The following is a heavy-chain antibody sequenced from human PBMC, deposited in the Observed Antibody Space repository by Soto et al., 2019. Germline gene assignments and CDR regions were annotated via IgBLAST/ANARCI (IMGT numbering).Heavy chain of an antibody. CDR2: VNEDGGEG. Sequence: GGSLRLSCAASGFTFSSYYMSWVRQAQGKGLEWVVNVNEDGGEGYYVDSVKGRFTVSRDNAKNSLYLQMNSLRAEDTAVYYCAKWGGPPSDSWGQGTLFTVSS. CDR3: AKWGGPPSDS. V-gene: IGHV3-7*01. CDR1: GFTFSSYY. J-gene: IGHJ4*02. D-gene: IGHD3-16*01.